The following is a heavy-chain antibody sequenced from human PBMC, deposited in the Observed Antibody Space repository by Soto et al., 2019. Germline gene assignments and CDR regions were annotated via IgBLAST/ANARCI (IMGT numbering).Heavy chain of an antibody. CDR2: INHSGST. D-gene: IGHD3-10*01. V-gene: IGHV4-34*01. Sequence: QVQLQQWGAGLLKPSETLSLTCAVYGGSFSGYYWSWIRQPPGKGLEWIGEINHSGSTNYNPSLKSRVTISVDTSKNQFSLKLSSVTAADTAVYYCYIHPDLTVYGSGSGGDAFGIWGQGTMVTVSS. CDR1: GGSFSGYY. J-gene: IGHJ3*02. CDR3: YIHPDLTVYGSGSGGDAFGI.